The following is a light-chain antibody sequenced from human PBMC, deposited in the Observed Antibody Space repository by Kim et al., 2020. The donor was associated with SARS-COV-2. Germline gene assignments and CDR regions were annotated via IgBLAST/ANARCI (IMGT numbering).Light chain of an antibody. CDR2: QDS. CDR3: QAWDSSTDLWV. Sequence: SYELTQPPSVSVSPGQTASITCSGDKLGDKYACWYQQKPGQSPVLVIYQDSKRPSGIPERFSGSNSGNTATLTISGTQAMDEADYYCQAWDSSTDLWVFG. J-gene: IGLJ3*02. CDR1: KLGDKY. V-gene: IGLV3-1*01.